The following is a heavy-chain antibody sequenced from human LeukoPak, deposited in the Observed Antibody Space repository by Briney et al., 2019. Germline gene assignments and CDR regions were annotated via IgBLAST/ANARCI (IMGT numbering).Heavy chain of an antibody. CDR1: GYSFTSYW. Sequence: GESLKISCKGSGYSFTSYWIGWVRQMPGKGQEWMGIIYPGDSDTRYSPSFQGQVTISADKSISTAYLQWSSLKASDTAMYYCATGYLGYCSSTSCYDAFDIWGQGTMVTVSS. CDR2: IYPGDSDT. D-gene: IGHD2-2*01. CDR3: ATGYLGYCSSTSCYDAFDI. V-gene: IGHV5-51*01. J-gene: IGHJ3*02.